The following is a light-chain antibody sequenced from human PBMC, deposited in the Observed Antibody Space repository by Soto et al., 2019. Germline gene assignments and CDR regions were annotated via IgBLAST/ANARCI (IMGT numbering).Light chain of an antibody. CDR3: QQYGTSRWT. CDR2: GAS. CDR1: QSVSSD. Sequence: EIVMTQSPATLSVSPGERATLSCRASQSVSSDLAWYHQKPGQAPRLLIYGASTRATGIPARFSGSGSGTEFTLTISRLEPEDFAMYYCQQYGTSRWTFAQGTKVDIK. V-gene: IGKV3-15*01. J-gene: IGKJ1*01.